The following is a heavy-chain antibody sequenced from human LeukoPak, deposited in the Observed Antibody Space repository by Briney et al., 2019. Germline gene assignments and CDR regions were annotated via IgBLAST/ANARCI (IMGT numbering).Heavy chain of an antibody. J-gene: IGHJ6*02. V-gene: IGHV6-1*01. D-gene: IGHD3-10*01. CDR1: GDSVSSNSAA. CDR2: TYYRSKWYN. Sequence: SQTLSLTCGISGDSVSSNSAAWNWIRQSPSRGLEWLGRTYYRSKWYNDYAVSVKSRITINPDTSKNQFSLQLNSVTPEDTAVYYCARDFAITMVRGVNYYGMDVWGQGTTVTVSS. CDR3: ARDFAITMVRGVNYYGMDV.